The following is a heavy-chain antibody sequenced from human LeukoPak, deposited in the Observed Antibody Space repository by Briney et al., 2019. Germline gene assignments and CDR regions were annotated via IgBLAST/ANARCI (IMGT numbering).Heavy chain of an antibody. V-gene: IGHV4-4*07. CDR3: AREYSPSCPPRFDP. CDR1: GGSISSYY. CDR2: IYTSGST. Sequence: SETLSLTCTVPGGSISSYYWSWIRQPAGKGLEWIGRIYTSGSTNYNPSLKSRVTMSVDTSKNQFSLKLSSVTAADTAVYYCAREYSPSCPPRFDPWGQGTLVTVSS. J-gene: IGHJ5*02. D-gene: IGHD2-2*01.